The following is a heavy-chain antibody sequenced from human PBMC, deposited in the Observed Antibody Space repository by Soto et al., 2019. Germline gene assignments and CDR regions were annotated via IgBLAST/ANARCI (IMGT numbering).Heavy chain of an antibody. CDR1: GFTFSSYW. J-gene: IGHJ4*02. D-gene: IGHD5-12*01. CDR3: ARDPSIGDIVATIGPLSDY. Sequence: GGSLRLSCAASGFTFSSYWMSWVRQAPGKGLEWVANIKQDGSEKYYVDSVKGRFTISRDNAKNSLYLQMNSLRAEDTAVYYCARDPSIGDIVATIGPLSDYWGQGTLVTVSS. V-gene: IGHV3-7*01. CDR2: IKQDGSEK.